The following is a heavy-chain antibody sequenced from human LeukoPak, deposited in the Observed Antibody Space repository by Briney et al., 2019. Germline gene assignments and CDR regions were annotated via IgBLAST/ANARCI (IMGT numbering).Heavy chain of an antibody. CDR1: GFTFSRYA. J-gene: IGHJ4*02. CDR2: ISGSGGST. CDR3: ACSGPYSSGGVMTDY. Sequence: GGSLRLSCAASGFTFSRYAMSWARQAPGKGLEWVSAISGSGGSTYYADSVKGRFTISRDNSKNTLSLQMHSLRAEDTAVYYCACSGPYSSGGVMTDYWGQGTLVSVSS. D-gene: IGHD6-19*01. V-gene: IGHV3-23*01.